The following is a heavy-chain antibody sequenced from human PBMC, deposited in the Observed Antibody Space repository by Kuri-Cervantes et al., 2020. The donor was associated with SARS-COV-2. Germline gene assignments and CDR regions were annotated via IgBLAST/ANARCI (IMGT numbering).Heavy chain of an antibody. CDR2: INWNGGST. J-gene: IGHJ6*03. CDR1: GFAFDDYG. Sequence: GESLKISCAASGFAFDDYGMSWVRQAPGKGLEWVSGINWNGGSTGYADSEKGRFTISRDNAKNSLYLQMNSLRAEDTALYHCATNDYGVSYMDVWGKGTTVTVSS. V-gene: IGHV3-20*01. CDR3: ATNDYGVSYMDV. D-gene: IGHD4-17*01.